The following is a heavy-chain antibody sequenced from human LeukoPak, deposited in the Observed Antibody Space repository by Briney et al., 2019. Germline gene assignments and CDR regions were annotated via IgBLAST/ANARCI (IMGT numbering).Heavy chain of an antibody. CDR2: INPNSGGT. D-gene: IGHD5-12*01. J-gene: IGHJ6*03. V-gene: IGHV1-2*02. CDR1: GYTFTGYY. CDR3: ARDLVATIVDYYYYMDV. Sequence: ASVKVSCKASGYTFTGYYMHWVRQAPGQGLEWMVWINPNSGGTNYAQKFQGRVTMTRDTSISTAYMELSRLRSDDTAVYYCARDLVATIVDYYYYMDVWGKGTTVTVSS.